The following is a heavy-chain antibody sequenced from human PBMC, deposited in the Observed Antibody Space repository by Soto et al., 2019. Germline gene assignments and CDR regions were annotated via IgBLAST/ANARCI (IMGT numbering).Heavy chain of an antibody. D-gene: IGHD3-16*01. V-gene: IGHV3-53*01. CDR3: ARGVFTDY. Sequence: GGSLSLSCAASGFTVSSNYMSWVRQAPGKGLEWVSVIYSGGSTYYADSVKGRFTISRDNSKNTLYLQMNSLRAEDTAVYYSARGVFTDYWGQGTLVTVSS. CDR1: GFTVSSNY. J-gene: IGHJ4*02. CDR2: IYSGGST.